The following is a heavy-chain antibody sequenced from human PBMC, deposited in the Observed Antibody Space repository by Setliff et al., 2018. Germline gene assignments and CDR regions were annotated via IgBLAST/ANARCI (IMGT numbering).Heavy chain of an antibody. CDR3: ARLPPLHTPMALTFEY. CDR2: MYYSGDT. Sequence: SETLSLTCTVSGGSARGYYWSWIRQPPGKGLEWIGYMYYSGDTNYNPSLKSRVTISVDTSKNQFSLELRSVTAADTAVYYCARLPPLHTPMALTFEYWGQGILVTVSS. V-gene: IGHV4-59*08. CDR1: GGSARGYY. D-gene: IGHD5-18*01. J-gene: IGHJ4*02.